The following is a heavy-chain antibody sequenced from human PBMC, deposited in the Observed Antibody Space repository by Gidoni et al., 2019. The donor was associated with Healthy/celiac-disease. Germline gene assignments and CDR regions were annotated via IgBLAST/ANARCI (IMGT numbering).Heavy chain of an antibody. CDR1: GFTFSRSG. V-gene: IGHV3-30*18. CDR2: ISYDGSNK. J-gene: IGHJ5*02. CDR3: AKDGSVQERVVPAAIEGNWFDP. Sequence: QVQLVESGGGVVQPGRSLRLSCPSSGFTFSRSGMHWVRQAPGKGLGWVAVISYDGSNKYYADSVKGRFTISRDNSKNTLYLQMNSLRAEDTAVYYCAKDGSVQERVVPAAIEGNWFDPWGQGTLVTVSS. D-gene: IGHD2-2*02.